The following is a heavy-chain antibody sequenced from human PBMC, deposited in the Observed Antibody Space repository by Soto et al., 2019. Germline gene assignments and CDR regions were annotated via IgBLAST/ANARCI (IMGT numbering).Heavy chain of an antibody. Sequence: EVQLVESGGGLVQPGGSLKLSCAASGFTFSGSAIHWVRQASGKGLEWVGRIRSRPNRYATAYAASVKGRFTISREYSKNTAYLPMNSLKTEDTAVYYCTRAQLLVGDHWGQGTLVTVSS. CDR2: IRSRPNRYAT. CDR1: GFTFSGSA. CDR3: TRAQLLVGDH. D-gene: IGHD2-2*01. J-gene: IGHJ4*02. V-gene: IGHV3-73*01.